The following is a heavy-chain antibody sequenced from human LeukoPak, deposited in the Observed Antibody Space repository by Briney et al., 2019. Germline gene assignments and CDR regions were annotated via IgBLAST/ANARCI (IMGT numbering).Heavy chain of an antibody. V-gene: IGHV3-21*06. J-gene: IGHJ4*02. Sequence: GGSLRLSCEASGSTFNTYSMNWARQAPGKGLEWVSSIDSSGGYMFYADSVKGRFIISRDNAKDSLYLQMNSLRVEDTAVYYCLRGDRRDYWGQGTLVTVSS. CDR1: GSTFNTYS. CDR3: LRGDRRDY. CDR2: IDSSGGYM.